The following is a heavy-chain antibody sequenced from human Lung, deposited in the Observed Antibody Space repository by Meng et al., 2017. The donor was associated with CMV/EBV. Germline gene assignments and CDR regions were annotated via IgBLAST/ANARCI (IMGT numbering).Heavy chain of an antibody. D-gene: IGHD2-2*01. V-gene: IGHV4-39*02. CDR2: LYYAGTP. Sequence: SETLSLXXTVSGASISSSDYYWGWIRQPPGKGLEWIVTLYYAGTPYYNLSLRSRLPISRDTSKNQFSLKLTSATAADTAVYYYVRGVGRCSSTNCYWDQTLYHSYGIQLWGQGTXVTVSS. J-gene: IGHJ1*01. CDR3: VRGVGRCSSTNCYWDQTLYHSYGIQL. CDR1: GASISSSDYY.